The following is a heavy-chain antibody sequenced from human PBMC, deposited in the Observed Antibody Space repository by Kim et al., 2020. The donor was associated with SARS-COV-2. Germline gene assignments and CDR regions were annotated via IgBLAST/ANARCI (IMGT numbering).Heavy chain of an antibody. CDR2: ISSSGHNT. D-gene: IGHD1-26*01. CDR3: AKVGVGGYIGGDYFDY. V-gene: IGHV3-23*01. CDR1: GFAFGSYA. J-gene: IGHJ4*02. Sequence: GGSLRLSCAASGFAFGSYAMNWVRQAPGKGLEWVSAISSSGHNTGYADSVKGRFTISRDNSKNTLYLQMNSLRAGDTAVYYCAKVGVGGYIGGDYFDYWGQGTLVSVSS.